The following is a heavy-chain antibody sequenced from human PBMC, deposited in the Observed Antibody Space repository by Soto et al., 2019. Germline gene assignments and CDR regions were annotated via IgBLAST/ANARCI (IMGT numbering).Heavy chain of an antibody. CDR3: SRQNDDDGGSSPGTFDI. CDR1: GYSFTSYW. J-gene: IGHJ3*02. V-gene: IGHV5-51*01. Sequence: PGESMTISCKGSGYSFTSYWIGLGRQMPGTGLAWMGIIYPGDSDTRYSPSFQGQVTISADKSISTAYLQWSSLKASDTAMYYCSRQNDDDGGSSPGTFDICGQGTMVP. CDR2: IYPGDSDT. D-gene: IGHD2-15*01.